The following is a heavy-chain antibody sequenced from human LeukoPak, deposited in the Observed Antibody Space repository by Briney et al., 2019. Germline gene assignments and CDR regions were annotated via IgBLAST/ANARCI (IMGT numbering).Heavy chain of an antibody. CDR1: GGSFSGYY. D-gene: IGHD6-6*01. V-gene: IGHV4-34*01. CDR3: AREAARPSYYYYYYMDA. J-gene: IGHJ6*03. CDR2: INHSGST. Sequence: SETLSLTCAVYGGSFSGYYWSWIRQPPGKGLEWIGEINHSGSTNYNPSLKSRVTISVDTSKNQFSLKLSSVTAADTAVYYCAREAARPSYYYYYYMDAWGKGTTVTVSS.